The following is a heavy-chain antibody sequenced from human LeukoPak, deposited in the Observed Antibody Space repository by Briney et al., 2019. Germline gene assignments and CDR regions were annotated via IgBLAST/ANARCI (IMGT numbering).Heavy chain of an antibody. J-gene: IGHJ6*02. CDR1: GFTFSSYA. D-gene: IGHD6-6*01. CDR2: ISYDGSNK. V-gene: IGHV3-30-3*01. Sequence: QPGGSLRLSCAASGFTFSSYAMHWVRQAPGKGLEWVAVISYDGSNKYYANSVKGRFTISRDNSKTTLYLQMNSLRAEDTAVYYCARPKIAARHYCMDVWGQGTTVTVSS. CDR3: ARPKIAARHYCMDV.